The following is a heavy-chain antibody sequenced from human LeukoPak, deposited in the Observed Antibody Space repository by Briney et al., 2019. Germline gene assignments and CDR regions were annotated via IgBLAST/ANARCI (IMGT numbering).Heavy chain of an antibody. CDR2: INTDTGNP. J-gene: IGHJ4*02. CDR3: ARDSLAAACTVDY. V-gene: IGHV7-4-1*02. CDR1: GYTFTDYP. Sequence: ASVKVSCKASGYTFTDYPMNWVRQAPGQGLEWMGWINTDTGNPTYAQGFTGHYVFSLDTSVSTAYLQISSLKAEDTAVYFCARDSLAAACTVDYWGQGTLVTGSS. D-gene: IGHD6-13*01.